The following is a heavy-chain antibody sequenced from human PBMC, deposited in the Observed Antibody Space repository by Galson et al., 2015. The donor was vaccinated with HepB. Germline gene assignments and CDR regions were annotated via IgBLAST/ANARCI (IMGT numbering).Heavy chain of an antibody. CDR1: GYTFTSYA. CDR3: ARDGSSGWYGENDY. D-gene: IGHD6-19*01. CDR2: INTNTGNP. Sequence: SVKVSCKASGYTFTSYAMNWVRQAPGQGLEWMGWINTNTGNPTYAQGFTGRFVFSLDTSVSTAYLQISSLKAKDTAVYYCARDGSSGWYGENDYWGQGTLVTVSS. V-gene: IGHV7-4-1*02. J-gene: IGHJ4*02.